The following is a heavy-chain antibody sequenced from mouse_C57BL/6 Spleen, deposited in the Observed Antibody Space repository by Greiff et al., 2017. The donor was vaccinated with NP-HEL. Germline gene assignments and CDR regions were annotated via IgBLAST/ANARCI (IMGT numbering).Heavy chain of an antibody. J-gene: IGHJ3*01. CDR2: IHPNSGST. V-gene: IGHV1-64*01. CDR1: GYTFTSYW. D-gene: IGHD2-4*01. CDR3: ARSGDLYYDYENWFAY. Sequence: QVQLQQPGAELVKPGASVKLSCKASGYTFTSYWMHWVKQRPGQGLAWIGMIHPNSGSTNYNEKFKSKATLTVDKSSSTAYMQLSSLTSEDSAVYYCARSGDLYYDYENWFAYWGQGTLVTVSA.